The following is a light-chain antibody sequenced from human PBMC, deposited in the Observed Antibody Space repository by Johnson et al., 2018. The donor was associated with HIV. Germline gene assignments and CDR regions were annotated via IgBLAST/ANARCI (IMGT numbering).Light chain of an antibody. Sequence: QSVLTQPPSVSAAPGQKVTISCSGSSSNIGNNYVSWYQQLPGTAPKLLIYDNNKRPSGIPDRLSGSKSGTSATLGITGLQTGDEADYYCLAWDTSLRAYVFGTGTKVTVL. CDR3: LAWDTSLRAYV. J-gene: IGLJ1*01. V-gene: IGLV1-51*01. CDR2: DNN. CDR1: SSNIGNNY.